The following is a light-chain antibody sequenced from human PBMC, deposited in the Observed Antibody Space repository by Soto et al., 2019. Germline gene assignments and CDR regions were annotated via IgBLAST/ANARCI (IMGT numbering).Light chain of an antibody. Sequence: QSVLTQPPSASGTPGQRVTISCSGSSSNIGTYTVNWYQQVPGTAPKLLIYSNNQRPSGVPDRFSGSRSGTSASLAISGLQSEDEADYYCAAWDASLNGVIFGGGTKLTVL. CDR1: SSNIGTYT. CDR2: SNN. J-gene: IGLJ2*01. CDR3: AAWDASLNGVI. V-gene: IGLV1-44*01.